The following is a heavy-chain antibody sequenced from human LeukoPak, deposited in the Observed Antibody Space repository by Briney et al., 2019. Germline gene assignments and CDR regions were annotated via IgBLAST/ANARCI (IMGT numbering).Heavy chain of an antibody. CDR3: ANIAARSGLIDY. Sequence: ASVKVSCKASGYTFTGYYMHWVRQAPGQGLEWMGWINPNSGGTNYAQKFQGRVTMTRDTSISTAYMELSRLRSDDTAVYYCANIAARSGLIDYWGQGTLVTVSS. V-gene: IGHV1-2*02. CDR2: INPNSGGT. J-gene: IGHJ4*02. D-gene: IGHD6-6*01. CDR1: GYTFTGYY.